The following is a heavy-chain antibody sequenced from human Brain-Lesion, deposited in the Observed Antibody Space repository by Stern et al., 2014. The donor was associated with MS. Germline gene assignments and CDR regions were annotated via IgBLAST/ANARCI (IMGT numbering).Heavy chain of an antibody. J-gene: IGHJ6*02. CDR1: GYIFTGYY. Sequence: DQLVESGPEVKKPGASVKVSCKTSGYIFTGYYIHWVRQAPGPGLAWMAWIHPNTGGTKYAQTFQGRVTMSRDTSISTAYVELSSLTSDDTAVYYCARDQRGITIFGVVTDYYYLGMDVWGQGTTVTVSS. V-gene: IGHV1-2*02. CDR3: ARDQRGITIFGVVTDYYYLGMDV. D-gene: IGHD3-3*01. CDR2: IHPNTGGT.